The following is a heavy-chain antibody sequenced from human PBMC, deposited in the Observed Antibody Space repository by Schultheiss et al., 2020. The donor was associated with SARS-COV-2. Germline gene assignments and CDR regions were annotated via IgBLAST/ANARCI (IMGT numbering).Heavy chain of an antibody. D-gene: IGHD4-17*01. V-gene: IGHV2-5*02. CDR2: IYWDDDK. J-gene: IGHJ6*02. CDR1: GFSLSTSGVG. Sequence: SGPTLVKPTQTLTLTCTFSGFSLSTSGVGVGWIRQPPGKALEWLALIYWDDDKRYSPSLKTRLTITRDTSKNQVVLTMTNMEPEDTATYFCARMNRTATTMVYYYAMDVWGQGTAVTVSS. CDR3: ARMNRTATTMVYYYAMDV.